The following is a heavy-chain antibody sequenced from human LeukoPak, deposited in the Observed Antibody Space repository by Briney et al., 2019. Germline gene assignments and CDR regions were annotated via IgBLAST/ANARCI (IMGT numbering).Heavy chain of an antibody. V-gene: IGHV4-39*01. Sequence: NPSETLSLTCTVSGGSLNTYYWGWIRQPPGKGLEWIGSIYYSGSTYYNPSLKSRVTISVDTSKNQFSLKLSSVTAADTAVYYCARQDYGDYVVDYWGQGTLVTVSS. CDR1: GGSLNTYY. D-gene: IGHD4-17*01. CDR3: ARQDYGDYVVDY. J-gene: IGHJ4*02. CDR2: IYYSGST.